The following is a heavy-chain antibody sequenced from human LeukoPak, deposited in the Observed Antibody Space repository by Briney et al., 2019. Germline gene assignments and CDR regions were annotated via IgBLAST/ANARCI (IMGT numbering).Heavy chain of an antibody. CDR2: INPSGGST. J-gene: IGHJ3*02. D-gene: IGHD5-18*01. CDR1: GYTFTGYY. Sequence: GASVKVSCKASGYTFTGYYMHWVRQAPGQGLEWMGIINPSGGSTSYAQKFQGRVTMTRDMSTSTVYMELSNLRSEDTAVYYCASGEEPGYSYGYGDAFDIWGQGTMVTVSS. CDR3: ASGEEPGYSYGYGDAFDI. V-gene: IGHV1-46*01.